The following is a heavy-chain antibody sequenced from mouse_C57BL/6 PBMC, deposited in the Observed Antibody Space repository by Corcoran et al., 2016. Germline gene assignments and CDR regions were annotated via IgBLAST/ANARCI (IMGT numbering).Heavy chain of an antibody. V-gene: IGHV1-26*01. CDR1: GYTFTDYY. J-gene: IGHJ1*03. Sequence: EVQLQQSGPELVKPGASVKISCKASGYTFTDYYMNWVKQSHGKSLEWIGDINPNNGGTSYNQKFKGKATLTVDKSSSTAYMELRSLTSEDSAVYYCARWGTTVVAHWYFDVWGTGTTVTVSS. CDR2: INPNNGGT. D-gene: IGHD1-1*01. CDR3: ARWGTTVVAHWYFDV.